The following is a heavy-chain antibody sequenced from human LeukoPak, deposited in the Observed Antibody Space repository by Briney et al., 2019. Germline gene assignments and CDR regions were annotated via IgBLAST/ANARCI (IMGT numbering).Heavy chain of an antibody. J-gene: IGHJ4*02. CDR3: ARDGHGGNSFDY. CDR1: GYTFTGYY. Sequence: GASVKVSCKASGYTFTGYYIHWVRQAPGQGLEWMGWISPNSGGTDYAQKFQDRVTMTRDTSISTAYMELSRLTSDDTAVYYCARDGHGGNSFDYWGQGTLVIVSS. V-gene: IGHV1-2*02. D-gene: IGHD4-23*01. CDR2: ISPNSGGT.